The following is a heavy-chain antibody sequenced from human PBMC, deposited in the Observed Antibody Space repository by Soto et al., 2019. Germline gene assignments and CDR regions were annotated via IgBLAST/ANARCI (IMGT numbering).Heavy chain of an antibody. D-gene: IGHD5-12*01. J-gene: IGHJ6*02. CDR3: ARGRRDGYNKLASVYYGMDV. CDR1: GYTFTSYG. CDR2: ISAYNGNT. V-gene: IGHV1-18*04. Sequence: ASVKVSCKASGYTFTSYGISWVRQAPGQGLEWMGWISAYNGNTNYAQKLQGRVTMTTDASTSTAYMELRSLRSDDTAVYYCARGRRDGYNKLASVYYGMDVWGQGTTVTVSS.